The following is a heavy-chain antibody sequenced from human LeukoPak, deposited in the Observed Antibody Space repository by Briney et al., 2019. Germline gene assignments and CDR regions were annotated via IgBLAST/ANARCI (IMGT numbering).Heavy chain of an antibody. V-gene: IGHV4-4*07. CDR1: GGSVISYS. D-gene: IGHD3-10*01. Sequence: SETLSLTCTVAGGSVISYSWNWVRQPAGKELEWIGRVFSNGNTDYNPSLKSRVTISVDTSKNQFSLKLSSVTAADTAVYYCARRSLVPGVMDYWGQGTLVTVSS. CDR3: ARRSLVPGVMDY. J-gene: IGHJ4*02. CDR2: VFSNGNT.